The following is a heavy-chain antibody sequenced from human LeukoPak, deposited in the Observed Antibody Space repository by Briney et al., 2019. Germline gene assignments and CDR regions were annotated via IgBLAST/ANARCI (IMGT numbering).Heavy chain of an antibody. D-gene: IGHD5-12*01. CDR3: ARRDIVAAYFDF. CDR2: ISGSSSYI. Sequence: GGSLRLSCAASGFTFSSYAMSWVRQAPGKGLEWVSSISGSSSYIYYADSVKGRFTISRDNAKNALYLQMNSLRAEDTAVYYCARRDIVAAYFDFWGQGTLVTVSS. CDR1: GFTFSSYA. J-gene: IGHJ4*02. V-gene: IGHV3-21*01.